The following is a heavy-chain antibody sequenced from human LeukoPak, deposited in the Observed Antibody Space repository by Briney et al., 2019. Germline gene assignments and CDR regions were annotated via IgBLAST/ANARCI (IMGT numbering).Heavy chain of an antibody. CDR3: ARSGNYNWFDP. CDR2: IYYNGST. V-gene: IGHV4-30-4*07. D-gene: IGHD4-23*01. J-gene: IGHJ5*02. CDR1: GGSISSGGYS. Sequence: SETLSLTCAVSGGSISSGGYSWSWIRQPPGKGLEWIGYIYYNGSTYHNPSLKSRVTISGDTSKNQFSLKLSFVTAADTAVYYCARSGNYNWFDPWGQGTLVTVSS.